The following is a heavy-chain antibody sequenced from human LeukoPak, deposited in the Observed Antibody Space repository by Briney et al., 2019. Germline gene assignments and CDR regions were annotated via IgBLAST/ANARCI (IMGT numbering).Heavy chain of an antibody. CDR2: ISAYNGNT. J-gene: IGHJ6*03. CDR3: ARDRRAYYYYYMDV. V-gene: IGHV1-18*01. D-gene: IGHD6-6*01. CDR1: GYTFTSYG. Sequence: ASVKVSCKASGYTFTSYGISWVRQAPGQGLEWMGWISAYNGNTNYAQKLQGRVTMTTDTSTSTAYMELRSLRSDDTAVYYCARDRRAYYYYYMDVWGKGTTVNVSS.